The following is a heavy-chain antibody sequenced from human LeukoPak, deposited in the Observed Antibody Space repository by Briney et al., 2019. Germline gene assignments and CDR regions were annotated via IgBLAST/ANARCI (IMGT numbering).Heavy chain of an antibody. J-gene: IGHJ4*02. Sequence: SETLSLTCAVYGGSFSGYYWSWIRQPPGKGLEWIGEINHSGSTNYNPSLKSRVTISVDTSKNQFSLKLSSVTAADTAVYYCARDSSLRSAVAGYDYWGQGTLVTVSS. D-gene: IGHD6-19*01. CDR2: INHSGST. V-gene: IGHV4-34*01. CDR3: ARDSSLRSAVAGYDY. CDR1: GGSFSGYY.